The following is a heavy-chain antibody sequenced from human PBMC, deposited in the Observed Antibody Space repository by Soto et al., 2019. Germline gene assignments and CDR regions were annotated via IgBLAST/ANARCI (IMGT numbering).Heavy chain of an antibody. D-gene: IGHD3-3*01. CDR3: AKDLGTDDFWSAYYTYYDMDL. CDR1: GFTFSSYA. V-gene: IGHV3-23*01. Sequence: EVQLLESGGGLVQPGGSLRLSCAASGFTFSSYALNWVRQAPGKGLEWVSVISGSGDNTYYADSVKGRFTISRDISKNKLYLQMNRLRDEDTAVDYCAKDLGTDDFWSAYYTYYDMDLWGKGTAVTVSS. CDR2: ISGSGDNT. J-gene: IGHJ6*03.